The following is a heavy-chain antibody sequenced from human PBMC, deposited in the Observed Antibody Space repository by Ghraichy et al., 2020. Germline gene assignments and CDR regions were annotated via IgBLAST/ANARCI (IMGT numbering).Heavy chain of an antibody. J-gene: IGHJ3*02. D-gene: IGHD3-22*01. CDR1: GGSISSYY. CDR2: IYYSGST. CDR3: ARERGWGMIVVAKRGHGAVDI. V-gene: IGHV4-59*01. Sequence: SETLSLTCTVSGGSISSYYWSWIRQPPGKGLEWIGYIYYSGSTNYNPSLKSRVTISVDTSKNQFSLKLSSVTAADTAVYYCARERGWGMIVVAKRGHGAVDIWGQGTMVTVSS.